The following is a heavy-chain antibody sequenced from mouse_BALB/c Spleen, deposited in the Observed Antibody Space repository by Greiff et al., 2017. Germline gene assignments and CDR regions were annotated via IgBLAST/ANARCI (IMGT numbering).Heavy chain of an antibody. D-gene: IGHD2-14*01. CDR2: IWSGGST. CDR1: GFSLTSYG. J-gene: IGHJ4*01. Sequence: QVQLKESGPGLVQPSQSLSITCTVSGFSLTSYGVHWVRQSPGKGLEWLGVIWSGGSTDYNAAFISRLSISKDNSKSQVFFKMNSLQADDTAIYYCARKGDYRYDYYYAMDYWGQGTSVTVSS. CDR3: ARKGDYRYDYYYAMDY. V-gene: IGHV2-4-1*01.